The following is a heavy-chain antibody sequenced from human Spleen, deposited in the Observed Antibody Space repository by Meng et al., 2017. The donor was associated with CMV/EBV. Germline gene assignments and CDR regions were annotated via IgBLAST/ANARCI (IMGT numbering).Heavy chain of an antibody. V-gene: IGHV5-51*01. Sequence: GESLKISCKGSGYTFTNYWIVWVRQRPGKGLEWMGVIFPGDSHTTYGPSFQGHVTISADTSISTAFLQWSSLEASDTAMYYCARGGLGGIVPFFFDFWGQGTLVTVSS. J-gene: IGHJ4*02. CDR2: IFPGDSHT. CDR3: ARGGLGGIVPFFFDF. CDR1: GYTFTNYW. D-gene: IGHD2/OR15-2a*01.